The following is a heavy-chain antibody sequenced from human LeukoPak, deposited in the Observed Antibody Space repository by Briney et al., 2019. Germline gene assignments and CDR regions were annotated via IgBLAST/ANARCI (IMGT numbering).Heavy chain of an antibody. CDR3: ARDGGDGYNWGNNWFDP. CDR2: INPNSGGT. J-gene: IGHJ5*02. CDR1: GYTFTGYY. D-gene: IGHD5-24*01. V-gene: IGHV1-2*02. Sequence: ASVKVSCEASGYTFTGYYMHWVRQAPGQGLEWMGWINPNSGGTNYAQKFQGRVTMTRDTSISTAYMELSRLRSDDTAVYYCARDGGDGYNWGNNWFDPWGQGTLVTVSS.